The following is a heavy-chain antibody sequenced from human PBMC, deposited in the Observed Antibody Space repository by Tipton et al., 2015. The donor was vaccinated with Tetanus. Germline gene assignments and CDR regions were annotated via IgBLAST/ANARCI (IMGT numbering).Heavy chain of an antibody. CDR1: GGSVTSIYYY. Sequence: TLSLTCSVSGGSVTSIYYYWGWIRQPPGKGLEWIGSASYSGITNYNPSLETRLTISVDTAKKQISLRLTSVTAADTALYYCARQKSTRTRSFDYWGQGTLVTVSS. V-gene: IGHV4-39*01. CDR2: ASYSGIT. J-gene: IGHJ4*02. CDR3: ARQKSTRTRSFDY. D-gene: IGHD1-14*01.